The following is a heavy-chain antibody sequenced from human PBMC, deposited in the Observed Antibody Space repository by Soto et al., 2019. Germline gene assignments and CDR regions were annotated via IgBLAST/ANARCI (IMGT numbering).Heavy chain of an antibody. CDR1: GYTFTDYG. Sequence: QVQLVQSGAEVKKPGASVKVSCKASGYTFTDYGISWVRQAPGQGREWMGWISGYNGKTDYGQSFKGRVTMTTHTSTSTAYMELRSLRSDDTAVFFCARASGNLGVWAYFFDYWGHGTLVTVSS. D-gene: IGHD1-26*01. CDR2: ISGYNGKT. CDR3: ARASGNLGVWAYFFDY. V-gene: IGHV1-18*01. J-gene: IGHJ4*01.